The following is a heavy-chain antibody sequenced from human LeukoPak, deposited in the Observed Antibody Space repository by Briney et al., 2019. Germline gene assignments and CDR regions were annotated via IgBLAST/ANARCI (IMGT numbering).Heavy chain of an antibody. V-gene: IGHV4-34*01. CDR2: INHSGST. J-gene: IGHJ4*02. Sequence: PSETLSLTCAVYGGSFSGYYWSWIRQPPGKGLEWIGEINHSGSTNYNPSLKSRVTISVDTSKNQFSLKLSSVTAADTAVYYCARADRIATAYCSGGSCYSGWYFDYWGQGTLVTVSS. CDR1: GGSFSGYY. D-gene: IGHD2-15*01. CDR3: ARADRIATAYCSGGSCYSGWYFDY.